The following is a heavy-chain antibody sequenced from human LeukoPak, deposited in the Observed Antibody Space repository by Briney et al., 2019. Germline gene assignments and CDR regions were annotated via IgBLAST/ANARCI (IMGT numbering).Heavy chain of an antibody. V-gene: IGHV3-30*03. CDR2: ISYDGSNK. CDR3: ARVEVDWGSQTFDH. CDR1: GFTFSSYG. D-gene: IGHD7-27*01. Sequence: GRSLRLSCAASGFTFSSYGMHWVRQAPGKGLEWVAVISYDGSNKYYADSVKGRFTISRDNSKNTLYLQMNSLRAEDTAVYYCARVEVDWGSQTFDHWGQGTLVTVSS. J-gene: IGHJ4*02.